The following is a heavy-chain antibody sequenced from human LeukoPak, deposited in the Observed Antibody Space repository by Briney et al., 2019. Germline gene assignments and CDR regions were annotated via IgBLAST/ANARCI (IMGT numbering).Heavy chain of an antibody. CDR2: IYYSGST. V-gene: IGHV4-39*01. J-gene: IGHJ6*02. D-gene: IGHD5-18*01. Sequence: SETLSLTCTVTGGSISSSSYYWGWIRQPPGKGLEWIGSIYYSGSTYYNPSLKSRVTISVDTSKNQFSLKLSSVTAADTAVYYCARSRPDPGTWILLLDYYYYYGMDVWGQGTTVTVSS. CDR1: GGSISSSSYY. CDR3: ARSRPDPGTWILLLDYYYYYGMDV.